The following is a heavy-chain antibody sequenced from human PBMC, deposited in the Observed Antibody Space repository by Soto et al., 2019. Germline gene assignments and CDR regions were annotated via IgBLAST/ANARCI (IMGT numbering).Heavy chain of an antibody. J-gene: IGHJ6*02. CDR2: INPSGGST. V-gene: IGHV1-46*01. Sequence: GASVKVSCKASGYTFTSYYMHWVRQAPGQGLEWMGIINPSGGSTSYAQKFQGRVTMTRDTSTSTVYMERSSLRSEDTAVYYCARDPITASYYYDSSGYYPRLDVWGQGTTVTVSS. CDR1: GYTFTSYY. CDR3: ARDPITASYYYDSSGYYPRLDV. D-gene: IGHD3-22*01.